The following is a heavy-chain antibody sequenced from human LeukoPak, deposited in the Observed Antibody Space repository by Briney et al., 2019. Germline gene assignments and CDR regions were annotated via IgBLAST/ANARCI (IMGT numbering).Heavy chain of an antibody. D-gene: IGHD2-2*01. CDR2: INHSGST. V-gene: IGHV4-34*01. J-gene: IGHJ3*02. CDR3: ARVVVPAAMRAFDI. CDR1: GGSFSGYY. Sequence: SETLSLTCAVYGGSFSGYYGSWIRQPPGKGLEWIGEINHSGSTNYNPSLKSRVTISVDTSKNQFSLKLSSVTAADTAVYYCARVVVPAAMRAFDIWGQGTMVTVSS.